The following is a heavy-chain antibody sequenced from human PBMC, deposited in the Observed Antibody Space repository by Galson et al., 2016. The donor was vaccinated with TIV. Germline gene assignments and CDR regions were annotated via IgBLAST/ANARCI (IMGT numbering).Heavy chain of an antibody. CDR3: ARSRSSGWYIYFDF. D-gene: IGHD6-19*01. CDR1: GYTFTNYF. Sequence: SVKVSCKASGYTFTNYFMHWVRQAPGQGLEWMGIIHPNGGSTSYAQKFKGRVTMTRDTPTSTVYMEMSSLRSEDTAVYYCARSRSSGWYIYFDFWGQGTLVTVSS. CDR2: IHPNGGST. V-gene: IGHV1-46*01. J-gene: IGHJ4*02.